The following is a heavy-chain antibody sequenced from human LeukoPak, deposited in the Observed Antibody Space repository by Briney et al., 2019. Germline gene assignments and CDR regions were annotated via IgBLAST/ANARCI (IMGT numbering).Heavy chain of an antibody. V-gene: IGHV4-39*01. D-gene: IGHD6-13*01. Sequence: SETLSLTCTVSGGSISSSSYYWGWIRQPPGKGLEWIGSIYYSGSTYYNPSLKGRVTISVDTSKNQFSLKLSSVTAADTAVYYCAKSSSSSWYYFDYWGQGTLVTVSS. CDR1: GGSISSSSYY. J-gene: IGHJ4*02. CDR3: AKSSSSSWYYFDY. CDR2: IYYSGST.